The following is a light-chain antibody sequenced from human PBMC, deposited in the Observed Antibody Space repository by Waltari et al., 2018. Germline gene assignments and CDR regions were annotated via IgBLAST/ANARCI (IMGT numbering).Light chain of an antibody. Sequence: SALTQPASVAGSPGQSITISCTGTSSAGGGWYNVPWYQQHPGTTPNLMIYEVSNRPSGVSNRFSGSKSGNPASLTLSGLQAEDEADYYCSSYTSSSTLVFGGGTKLTVL. J-gene: IGLJ2*01. CDR3: SSYTSSSTLV. CDR2: EVS. V-gene: IGLV2-14*01. CDR1: SSAGGGWYN.